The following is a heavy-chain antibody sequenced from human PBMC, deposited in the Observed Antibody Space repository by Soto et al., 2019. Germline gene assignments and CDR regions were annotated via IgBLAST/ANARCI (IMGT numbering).Heavy chain of an antibody. CDR3: ARVDCTNGVCSRTYWYFDL. CDR2: ISSSSSYI. Sequence: EVQLVESGGGLVKPGGSLRLSCAASGFTFSSYSMNWVRQAPGKGLEWVSSISSSSSYIYYADSVKGRFTISRDKAKNSLYLQMNSLRAEDTAVYYCARVDCTNGVCSRTYWYFDLWGRGTLVTVSS. D-gene: IGHD2-8*01. CDR1: GFTFSSYS. J-gene: IGHJ2*01. V-gene: IGHV3-21*01.